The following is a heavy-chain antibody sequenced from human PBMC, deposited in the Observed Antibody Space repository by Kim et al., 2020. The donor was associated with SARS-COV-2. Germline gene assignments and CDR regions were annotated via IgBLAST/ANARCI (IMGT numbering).Heavy chain of an antibody. Sequence: GGSLRLSCAASGFTFSNAWMSWVRQAPGKGLEWVGRIKSKTDGGTTDYAAPVKGRFTISRDDSKNTLYLQMNSLKTEDTAVYYCTTVRVGATPWNYYYYYYMDVWGKGTTVTVSS. CDR2: IKSKTDGGTT. CDR1: GFTFSNAW. V-gene: IGHV3-15*01. J-gene: IGHJ6*03. CDR3: TTVRVGATPWNYYYYYYMDV. D-gene: IGHD1-26*01.